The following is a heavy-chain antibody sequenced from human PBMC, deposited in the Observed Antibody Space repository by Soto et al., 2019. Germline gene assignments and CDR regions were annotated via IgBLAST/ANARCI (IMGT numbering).Heavy chain of an antibody. Sequence: GGSLRLSCAASGFTFSSYAMSWVRQAPGKGLEWVSAISGSGGSTYYADSVKGRFTISRDNSKNTLYLQMNSLRAEDTAVYYCAIQSDSSGYYYFDYWGQGTLVTVSS. J-gene: IGHJ4*02. D-gene: IGHD3-22*01. CDR3: AIQSDSSGYYYFDY. V-gene: IGHV3-23*01. CDR2: ISGSGGST. CDR1: GFTFSSYA.